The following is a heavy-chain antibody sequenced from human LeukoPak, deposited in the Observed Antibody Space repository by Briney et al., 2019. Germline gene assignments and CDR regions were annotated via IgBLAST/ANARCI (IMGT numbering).Heavy chain of an antibody. Sequence: GRSLRLSCAASGLVFSAYSLHWVRQAPGKGLEWVALIPYDESTTFYADSVRGRFTISRDNPKNTLYLQMNDLRPEETAVYYCARGPKYSSGWHYFYFGMDVWGQGTTVTVSS. CDR1: GLVFSAYS. D-gene: IGHD6-19*01. J-gene: IGHJ6*02. CDR2: IPYDESTT. V-gene: IGHV3-30*04. CDR3: ARGPKYSSGWHYFYFGMDV.